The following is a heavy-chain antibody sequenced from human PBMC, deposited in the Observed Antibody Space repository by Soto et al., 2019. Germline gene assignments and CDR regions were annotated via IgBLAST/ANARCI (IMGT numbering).Heavy chain of an antibody. CDR1: GFTFSSYA. CDR3: AALQSRLRYFAWFDYFDY. Sequence: EVPLLESGGGLVQPGGSLRLSCAASGFTFSSYAMSWVRQAPGKGLEWVSAISGSGGSTYYADSVKGRFTISRDNSKNTLYLQMNSLRAEDTAVYYCAALQSRLRYFAWFDYFDYWGQGTLVTVSS. CDR2: ISGSGGST. D-gene: IGHD3-9*01. V-gene: IGHV3-23*01. J-gene: IGHJ4*02.